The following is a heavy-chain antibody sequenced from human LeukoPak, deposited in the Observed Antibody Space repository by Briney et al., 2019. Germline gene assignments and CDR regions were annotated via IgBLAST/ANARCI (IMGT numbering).Heavy chain of an antibody. CDR3: ARSQRLGGSPIGPPLDY. V-gene: IGHV4-31*03. CDR2: IYYSGST. CDR1: GGSISSGGYY. D-gene: IGHD3-16*01. Sequence: SETLSLTCTVSGGSISSGGYYWSWIRQHPGKGLECIGYIYYSGSTYYNPSLESRLTISVDTSKNQFSLRLTSVTAADTAVYYCARSQRLGGSPIGPPLDYWGQGTLVTVSS. J-gene: IGHJ4*02.